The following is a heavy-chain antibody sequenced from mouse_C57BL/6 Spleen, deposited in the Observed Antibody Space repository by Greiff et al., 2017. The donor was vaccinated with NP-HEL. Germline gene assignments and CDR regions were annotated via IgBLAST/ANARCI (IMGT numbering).Heavy chain of an antibody. CDR1: GYTFTEST. D-gene: IGHD1-1*01. V-gene: IGHV1-62-2*01. CDR3: ARHEEKGVYYYGSSYGDAMDD. J-gene: IGHJ4*01. CDR2: FYPGSGSI. Sequence: VQLQQSGAELVKPGASVKLSCKASGYTFTESTIHWVKQRSGQGLEWIGWFYPGSGSIKYNEKFKDKATLTADKSSSTVYMELSRLTSEDSAVYFCARHEEKGVYYYGSSYGDAMDDWGKGTSVTVSS.